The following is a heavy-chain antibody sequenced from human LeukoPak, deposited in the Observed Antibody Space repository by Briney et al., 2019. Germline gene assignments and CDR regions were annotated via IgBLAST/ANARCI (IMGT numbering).Heavy chain of an antibody. D-gene: IGHD3-22*01. Sequence: SETLSLTCVVSGGSVSGYYWGWIRQPPGRGLEWIGYVYYSGSTNYNPSFKSRITISVDTSRNQFSLKLSSVTAADTAVYYCARGLVDSSGYPFDYWGQGTLVTVSS. CDR3: ARGLVDSSGYPFDY. CDR2: VYYSGST. J-gene: IGHJ4*02. CDR1: GGSVSGYY. V-gene: IGHV4-59*02.